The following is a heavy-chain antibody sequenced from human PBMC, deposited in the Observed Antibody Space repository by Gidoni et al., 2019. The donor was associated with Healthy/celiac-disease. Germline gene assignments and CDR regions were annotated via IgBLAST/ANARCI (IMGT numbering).Heavy chain of an antibody. CDR3: ASLRGYSYGYFDY. CDR2: IYHSGST. J-gene: IGHJ4*02. Sequence: QLQLQESGSGLVKPSQPLSLPCAFSASSISSGGYSWSWIRQPPGKGLEWIGYIYHSGSTYYNPSLKSRVTISVDRSKNQFSLKLSSVTAADTAVYYCASLRGYSYGYFDYWGQGTLVTVSS. D-gene: IGHD5-18*01. CDR1: ASSISSGGYS. V-gene: IGHV4-30-2*01.